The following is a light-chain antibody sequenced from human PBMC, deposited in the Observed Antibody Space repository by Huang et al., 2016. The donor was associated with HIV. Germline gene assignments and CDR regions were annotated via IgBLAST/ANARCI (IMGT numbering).Light chain of an antibody. Sequence: DIQMTQSPSSLSACVGDRVTITCRASQGIGNSLAWYQQKPEKAPRLRMYATSTLESGVPSRFSGSGSGTHYTLTINTLQPEDIASYYCQQYHSLPWTFGQGTKVEIK. J-gene: IGKJ1*01. CDR3: QQYHSLPWT. CDR2: ATS. V-gene: IGKV1-NL1*01. CDR1: QGIGNS.